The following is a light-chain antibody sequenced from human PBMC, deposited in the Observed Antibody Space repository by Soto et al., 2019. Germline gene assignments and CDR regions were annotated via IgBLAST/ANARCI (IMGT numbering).Light chain of an antibody. CDR1: SSNVGSNY. CDR2: SSN. CDR3: AAWDDSLNGVV. Sequence: QSVLTQPPSVSAAPGQKVTISCSGSSSNVGSNYVSWYQQLPGTAPKLLIYSSNLRPSGVPDRFSGSKSGTSASLAISGLQSEGEADYYCAAWDDSLNGVVFGGGTKLTVL. V-gene: IGLV1-44*01. J-gene: IGLJ2*01.